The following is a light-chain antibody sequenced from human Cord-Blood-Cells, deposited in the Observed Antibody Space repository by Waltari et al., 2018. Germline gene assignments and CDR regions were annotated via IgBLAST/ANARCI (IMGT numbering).Light chain of an antibody. J-gene: IGLJ2*01. CDR3: AAWEDSLGGVV. CDR1: SSNIGSNY. CDR2: RNN. Sequence: QSVLTQPPSASVTPGQRVTISCSGSSSNIGSNYVYWYQQLLGTAPKLLIYRNNWRPSGVPYRFSGSKSGTSASLASSGLRSEDEADYYCAAWEDSLGGVVFGGGTKLTVL. V-gene: IGLV1-47*01.